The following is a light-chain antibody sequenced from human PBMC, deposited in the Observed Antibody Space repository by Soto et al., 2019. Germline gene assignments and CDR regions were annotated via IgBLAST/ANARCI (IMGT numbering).Light chain of an antibody. CDR2: GAS. CDR3: LQYGSSPST. CDR1: QIVTASY. Sequence: IVLTQSPGSLALAPGDRATLSCRASQIVTASYLAWYQHKPGQAPRLLINGASTRTTGIPDRFSGSGSGTDFTLTISRLEPEDSAVYYCLQYGSSPSTFGQGTKLEIK. V-gene: IGKV3-20*01. J-gene: IGKJ2*01.